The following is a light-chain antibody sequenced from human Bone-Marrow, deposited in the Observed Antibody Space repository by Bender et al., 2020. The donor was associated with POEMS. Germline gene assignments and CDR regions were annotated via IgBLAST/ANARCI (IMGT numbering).Light chain of an antibody. J-gene: IGLJ3*02. Sequence: QSALTQPASVSGSPGQSITISCTGTSSDVGSFNLVSWYQQHPGKVPKVVIYEATKRPSGVSNRFSGSKSDNTASLTISGLQAEDEADFYCCSYADNSVWVFGGGTKLTVL. CDR1: SSDVGSFNL. CDR3: CSYADNSVWV. CDR2: EAT. V-gene: IGLV2-23*01.